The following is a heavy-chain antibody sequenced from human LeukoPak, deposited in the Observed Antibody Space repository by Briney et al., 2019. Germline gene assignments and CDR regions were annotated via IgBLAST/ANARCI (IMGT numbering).Heavy chain of an antibody. Sequence: ASVKVSCKASGYTFTSYYLHWVRQAPGQGLEWMGRINPNSGGTNYAQKFQGRVTMTRDTSISTAYMELSRLRSDDTAVYYCARVYDYVWGSYRRHKHFDYWGQGTLVTVSS. D-gene: IGHD3-16*02. CDR3: ARVYDYVWGSYRRHKHFDY. J-gene: IGHJ4*02. CDR2: INPNSGGT. CDR1: GYTFTSYY. V-gene: IGHV1-2*06.